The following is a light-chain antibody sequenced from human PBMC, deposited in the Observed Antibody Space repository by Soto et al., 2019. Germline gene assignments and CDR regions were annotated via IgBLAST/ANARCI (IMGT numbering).Light chain of an antibody. J-gene: IGKJ1*01. CDR3: QQYGASPRT. CDR1: QSINNNY. CDR2: DAS. V-gene: IGKV3-20*01. Sequence: EIVLTQSPGTLSLSPGERATLSCRASQSINNNYLAWYQQTPGQAPRLLIYDASNRAAGIPDRFSGSGSGTDFTLTISRLETEDFGVYHCQQYGASPRTFGQGTKV.